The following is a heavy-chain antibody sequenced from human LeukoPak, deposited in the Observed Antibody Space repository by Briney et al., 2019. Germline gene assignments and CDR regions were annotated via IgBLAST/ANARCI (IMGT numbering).Heavy chain of an antibody. CDR1: GGSIMSYA. J-gene: IGHJ2*01. V-gene: IGHV1-69*06. CDR2: IIPISGTS. D-gene: IGHD2-21*02. Sequence: GASVKVSCKTSGGSIMSYAISWVRQAPGQGLEWMGVIIPISGTSNYAQKFQGRVTITADKSTNTANMELSSLRSEDTAVYYCAGVAAAIPRWYFDLWGRGTLVTVSS. CDR3: AGVAAAIPRWYFDL.